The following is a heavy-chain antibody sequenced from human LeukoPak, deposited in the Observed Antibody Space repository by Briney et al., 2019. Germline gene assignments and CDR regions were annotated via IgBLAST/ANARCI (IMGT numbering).Heavy chain of an antibody. D-gene: IGHD2-2*01. Sequence: GASVKVSCKASGYTFTSYYMHWVRQAPGQGLEWMGIINPSGGSTSYAQKFQGRDTMTRDMSTSTVYMELSSLRSEDTAVYYCARASPRTDIVVVPAAPFDPWGQGTLVTVSS. V-gene: IGHV1-46*01. J-gene: IGHJ5*02. CDR2: INPSGGST. CDR1: GYTFTSYY. CDR3: ARASPRTDIVVVPAAPFDP.